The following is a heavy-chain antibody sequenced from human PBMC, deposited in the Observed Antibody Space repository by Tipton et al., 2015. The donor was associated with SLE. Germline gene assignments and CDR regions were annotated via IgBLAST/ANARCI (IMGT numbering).Heavy chain of an antibody. CDR2: IYYSGST. J-gene: IGHJ4*02. D-gene: IGHD6-13*01. V-gene: IGHV4-59*01. CDR3: ARWSGYSSSWPYFDY. Sequence: TLSLTCTVSGGSISSYYWGWIRQPPGKGLEWIGYIYYSGSTNYNPSLKSRVTISVDTSKNQFSLKLSSVTAADTAVYYCARWSGYSSSWPYFDYWGQGTLVTVSS. CDR1: GGSISSYY.